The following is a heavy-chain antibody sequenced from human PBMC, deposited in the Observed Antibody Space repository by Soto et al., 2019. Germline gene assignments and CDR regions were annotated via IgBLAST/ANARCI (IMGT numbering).Heavy chain of an antibody. J-gene: IGHJ6*02. CDR3: ARDTGPNGYNYYYFGMDV. CDR2: MSYDTSNK. Sequence: GGSLRLSCAASGFTFSSYAMHWVRQAPGKGLEWVAVMSYDTSNKYYADSVKGRFTISRDNSKNTLYLEMNSLRPEDTGVYYCARDTGPNGYNYYYFGMDVWGQGTTVTVSS. V-gene: IGHV3-30*04. D-gene: IGHD5-18*01. CDR1: GFTFSSYA.